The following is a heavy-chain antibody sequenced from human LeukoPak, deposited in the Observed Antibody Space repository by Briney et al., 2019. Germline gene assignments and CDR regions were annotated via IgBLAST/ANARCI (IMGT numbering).Heavy chain of an antibody. CDR2: IYPRDGST. CDR1: GYTFTSNY. J-gene: IGHJ4*02. V-gene: IGHV1-46*01. D-gene: IGHD6-19*01. Sequence: EASVKVSCKASGYTFTSNYIHWVRQAPGQGLEWMGMIYPRDGSTSYAQKFQGRVTVTRDTSTSTVHMELSGLRSEETAVYYCARDQEGCDYWGQGTLVTVSS. CDR3: ARDQEGCDY.